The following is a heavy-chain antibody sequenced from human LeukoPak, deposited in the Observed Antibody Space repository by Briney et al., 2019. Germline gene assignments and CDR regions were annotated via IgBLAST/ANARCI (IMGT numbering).Heavy chain of an antibody. J-gene: IGHJ3*02. V-gene: IGHV1-69*13. Sequence: GASVKVSCKASGGTFSSYAISWVRQAPGQGLEWVGGIIPIFGTANYAQKFQGSVTITADESTSTAYMELSSLRSEDTAVYYCAREVGATRGARGAFDIWGQGTMVTVSS. D-gene: IGHD1-26*01. CDR1: GGTFSSYA. CDR3: AREVGATRGARGAFDI. CDR2: IIPIFGTA.